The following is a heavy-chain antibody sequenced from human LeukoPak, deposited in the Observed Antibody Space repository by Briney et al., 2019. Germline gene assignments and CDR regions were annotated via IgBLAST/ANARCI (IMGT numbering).Heavy chain of an antibody. CDR3: ARDSSGDRAFDI. CDR1: GGSISSYY. J-gene: IGHJ3*02. Sequence: PSETLSLTCIVSGGSISSYYWSWIRQPAGKGLEWIRRIYTGGTTNYNPSLKSRVTMSVDTSKNQFSLNLSSVTAADTAVYYCARDSSGDRAFDIWGQGTMVTVSS. CDR2: IYTGGTT. V-gene: IGHV4-4*07. D-gene: IGHD3-10*01.